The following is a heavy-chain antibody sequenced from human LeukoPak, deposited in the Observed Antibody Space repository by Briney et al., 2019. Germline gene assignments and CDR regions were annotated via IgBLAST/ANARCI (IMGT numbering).Heavy chain of an antibody. CDR2: IKQDGSEK. D-gene: IGHD3-16*01. Sequence: GGSLRLSCAASGFTFKNAWMSWVRQAPGRGLEWVANIKQDGSEKFYVDSLKGRFTISRDNAKNSLYLQMNSLRAEDTAVYYCARDQGGVGYWGQGTLVTVSS. V-gene: IGHV3-7*01. J-gene: IGHJ4*02. CDR1: GFTFKNAW. CDR3: ARDQGGVGY.